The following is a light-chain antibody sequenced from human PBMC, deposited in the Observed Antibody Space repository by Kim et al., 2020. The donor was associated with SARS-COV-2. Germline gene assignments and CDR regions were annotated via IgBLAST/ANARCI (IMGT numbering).Light chain of an antibody. CDR1: QSFSSSY. CDR2: GAS. Sequence: PLSPGERAPLSFRARQSFSSSYLARYQQKPGQAPRLLHYGASSRATGIPDRFSGSGSGTDFTLTISRLEPEDFAVYYCQQYGSSPFGQGTKVDIK. V-gene: IGKV3-20*01. J-gene: IGKJ1*01. CDR3: QQYGSSP.